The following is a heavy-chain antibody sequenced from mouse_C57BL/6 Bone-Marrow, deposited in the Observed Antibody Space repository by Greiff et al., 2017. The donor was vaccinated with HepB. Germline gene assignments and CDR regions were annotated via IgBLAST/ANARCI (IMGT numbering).Heavy chain of an antibody. V-gene: IGHV1-18*01. Sequence: EVQLQQSGPELVKPGASVKIPCKASGYTFTDYYMDWVKQSHGKSLEWIGDINPNNGGTNYNQKFKGKATLTVDKSSSTAYMELRSLTSEDTAVSYGAWGAYYYGSSCQYYFDYWGQGTTLTVSS. CDR2: INPNNGGT. CDR3: AWGAYYYGSSCQYYFDY. CDR1: GYTFTDYY. D-gene: IGHD1-1*01. J-gene: IGHJ2*01.